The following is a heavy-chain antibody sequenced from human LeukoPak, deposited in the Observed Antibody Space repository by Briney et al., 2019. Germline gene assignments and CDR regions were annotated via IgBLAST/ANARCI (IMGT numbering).Heavy chain of an antibody. Sequence: SQTLSLTCAISGDSVSSNSAAWNWIRQSPSRGLEWLGRTYYRSKWYNDYAVSVKSRITINPDTSKNQFSLKLSSVTAADTAVYYCASRYYYGSGPDYWGQGTLVTVSS. V-gene: IGHV6-1*01. CDR1: GDSVSSNSAA. J-gene: IGHJ4*02. CDR3: ASRYYYGSGPDY. CDR2: TYYRSKWYN. D-gene: IGHD3-10*01.